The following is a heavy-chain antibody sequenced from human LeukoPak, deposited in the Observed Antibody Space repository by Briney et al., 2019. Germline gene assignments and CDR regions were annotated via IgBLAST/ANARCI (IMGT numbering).Heavy chain of an antibody. CDR3: ARDQQGEDIVVVPAAKNWFDP. J-gene: IGHJ5*02. V-gene: IGHV1-18*01. D-gene: IGHD2-2*01. CDR2: ISAYNGNT. CDR1: GYTFTSYG. Sequence: ASVKVSCKASGYTFTSYGISWVRQAPGQGLEWMGWISAYNGNTNYAQKLQGRVTMTTDTSTSTAYMELRSLRSDDTAVYYCARDQQGEDIVVVPAAKNWFDPWGQGTLVTVSS.